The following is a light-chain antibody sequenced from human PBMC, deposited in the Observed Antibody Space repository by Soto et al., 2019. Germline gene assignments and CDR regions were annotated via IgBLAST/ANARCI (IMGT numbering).Light chain of an antibody. V-gene: IGKV3-15*01. CDR1: QSVSSN. Sequence: EIVMTQSPATLSVSPGERATLSCSASQSVSSNLAWYQQKPGQAPRLLIYGASTRATGIPARFSGSGSGTEFTLTISSLQSEDFAVYYCQQYNNWPRTFGQGTMVEIK. CDR2: GAS. J-gene: IGKJ1*01. CDR3: QQYNNWPRT.